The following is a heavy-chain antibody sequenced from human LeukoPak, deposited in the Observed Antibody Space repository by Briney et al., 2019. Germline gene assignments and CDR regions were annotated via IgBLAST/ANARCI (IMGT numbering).Heavy chain of an antibody. CDR2: IIPIFGTA. V-gene: IGHV1-69*01. D-gene: IGHD2-2*01. CDR3: ARMRDIVPVPAALDY. CDR1: GGTFSSYA. J-gene: IGHJ4*02. Sequence: GASVKVSCKASGGTFSSYAISWVRQAPGQGLEWMGGIIPIFGTANYAQKFQGRVTITADESTSTAYMELSSLRSEDTAVYYCARMRDIVPVPAALDYWGQGTLVTVSS.